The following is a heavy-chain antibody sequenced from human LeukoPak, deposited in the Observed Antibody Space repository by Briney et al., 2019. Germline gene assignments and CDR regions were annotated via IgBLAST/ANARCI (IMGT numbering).Heavy chain of an antibody. Sequence: SETLSLTCTVSGSSISSGYYWGWIRQPPGKGLEWIATIYHSGSTNYNPSLKSRVTISVDTSKNQFSLKLSSVTAADTAVYYCARVADRIYYYYYMDVWGKGTTVTVSS. CDR2: IYHSGST. V-gene: IGHV4-38-2*02. D-gene: IGHD6-6*01. CDR1: GSSISSGYY. CDR3: ARVADRIYYYYYMDV. J-gene: IGHJ6*03.